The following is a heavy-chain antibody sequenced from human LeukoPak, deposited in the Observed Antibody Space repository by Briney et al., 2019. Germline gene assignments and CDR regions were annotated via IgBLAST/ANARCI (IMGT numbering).Heavy chain of an antibody. CDR3: ARGAAASEF. D-gene: IGHD6-13*01. CDR2: IYYSGST. Sequence: ASETLSLTCTVSGGSLRSYYWTWIRQPPGEGLEWIGYIYYSGSTNYNPSLKSRVTISVDTSKNQFSLKLSSVTAADTAVYYCARGAAASEFWGQGTLVTVSS. J-gene: IGHJ4*02. CDR1: GGSLRSYY. V-gene: IGHV4-59*01.